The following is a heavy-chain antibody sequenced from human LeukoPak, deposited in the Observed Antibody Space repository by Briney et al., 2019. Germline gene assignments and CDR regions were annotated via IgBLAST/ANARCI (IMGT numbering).Heavy chain of an antibody. V-gene: IGHV3-7*01. Sequence: PGGSLTLSCAASGFTFSSHWMSLVRQPPGTWLEWVANIKQVGSEKYHVHSVKGRFTISRDNAKNSLYLQMNSLRAGDTAVYYCARGDDFWSGYPLPADWGQGTLVAVSS. CDR2: IKQVGSEK. CDR1: GFTFSSHW. D-gene: IGHD3-3*01. J-gene: IGHJ4*02. CDR3: ARGDDFWSGYPLPAD.